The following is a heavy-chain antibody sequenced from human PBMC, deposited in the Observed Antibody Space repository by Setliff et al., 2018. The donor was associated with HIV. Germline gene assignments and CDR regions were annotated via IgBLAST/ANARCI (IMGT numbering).Heavy chain of an antibody. J-gene: IGHJ3*01. V-gene: IGHV1-69*13. CDR1: GGIFINSA. Sequence: GASVKVSCKASGGIFINSAFNWVRQAPGQGLEWMGSIIPIFNTGNYAQNFQGRVTVTADGSTSTAYMELGGLRSEDTAVYYCTTGRHYYDSSDYPADPFDVWGQGTLVTVSS. D-gene: IGHD3-22*01. CDR2: IIPIFNTG. CDR3: TTGRHYYDSSDYPADPFDV.